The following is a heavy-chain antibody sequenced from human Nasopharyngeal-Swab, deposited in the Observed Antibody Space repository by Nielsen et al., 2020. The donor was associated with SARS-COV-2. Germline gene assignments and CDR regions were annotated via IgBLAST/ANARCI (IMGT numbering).Heavy chain of an antibody. CDR1: GGSISGGGYY. D-gene: IGHD3-22*01. V-gene: IGHV4-31*03. CDR3: ARSPSPHITLIVVVTHWYFDL. J-gene: IGHJ2*01. Sequence: LRLSCTVSGGSISGGGYYWSWIRQHPGKGLEWIGYISYSGSTYYNPSLKSRVTISVDTSKTQFSLRLSSVTAADTAVYYCARSPSPHITLIVVVTHWYFDLWGRGTLVTVSS. CDR2: ISYSGST.